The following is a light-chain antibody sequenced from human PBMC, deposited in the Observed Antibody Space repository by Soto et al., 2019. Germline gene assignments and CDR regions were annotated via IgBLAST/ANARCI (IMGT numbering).Light chain of an antibody. J-gene: IGKJ4*01. CDR1: QSVNSAH. CDR3: QHYDGSPLT. CDR2: GAY. V-gene: IGKV3-20*01. Sequence: EVVLTQSPGTLSLSPGERGTLSCRASQSVNSAHLVWYQQKPGQAPRLLIYGAYSRATGIPDRFSGSGSGKDFTLTISGLEPEDSAVYYCQHYDGSPLTFGGGTKVELK.